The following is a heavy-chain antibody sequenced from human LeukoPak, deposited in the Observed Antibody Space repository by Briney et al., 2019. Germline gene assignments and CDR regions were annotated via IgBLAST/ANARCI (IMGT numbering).Heavy chain of an antibody. CDR1: GGSISSGDYY. V-gene: IGHV4-61*08. CDR2: VYFSGST. J-gene: IGHJ3*02. Sequence: SETLSLTCTVSGGSISSGDYYWSWIRQPPGKGLEWIGYVYFSGSTNYNPSLKSRVTISIDTSKNQFSLNLSSVTAADTAVYYCARRRFSSTAGFDIWGQGTMVTVSS. D-gene: IGHD6-13*01. CDR3: ARRRFSSTAGFDI.